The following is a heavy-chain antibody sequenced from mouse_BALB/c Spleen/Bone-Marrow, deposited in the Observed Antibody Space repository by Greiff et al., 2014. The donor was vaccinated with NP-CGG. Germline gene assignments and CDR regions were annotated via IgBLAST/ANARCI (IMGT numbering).Heavy chain of an antibody. CDR1: GYIFTSYW. V-gene: IGHV1S132*01. J-gene: IGHJ4*01. CDR2: IYPGTGTT. Sequence: VQVVESGAELVRPGASVKLSCTTSGYIFTSYWIHWVKQRSGQGLEWIARIYPGTGTTFYNEKFKGKATLTADQSSSTAYLQLSSLKSEDSAVYFCAREYGNYNYALDYWGQGTSVTVPS. CDR3: AREYGNYNYALDY. D-gene: IGHD2-10*02.